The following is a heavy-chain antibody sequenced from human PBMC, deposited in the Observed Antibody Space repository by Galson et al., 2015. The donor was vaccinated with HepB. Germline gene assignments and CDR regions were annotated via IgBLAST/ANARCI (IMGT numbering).Heavy chain of an antibody. V-gene: IGHV1-46*01. CDR3: ARDLVAVAGHYYYGMDV. D-gene: IGHD6-19*01. CDR2: INPSGGST. J-gene: IGHJ6*02. Sequence: SVKVSCKASGYTFTSYYMHWVRQAPGQGLEWMGIINPSGGSTSYAQKFQGRVTMTRDTFTSTVYMELSSLRSEDTAVYYCARDLVAVAGHYYYGMDVWGQGTTVTVSS. CDR1: GYTFTSYY.